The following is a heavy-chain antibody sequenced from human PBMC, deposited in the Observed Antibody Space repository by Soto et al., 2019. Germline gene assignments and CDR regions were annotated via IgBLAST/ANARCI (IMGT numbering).Heavy chain of an antibody. CDR1: RDSISSGYY. CDR2: IFHSGTP. CDR3: ARRGSRSSSALPSYDY. J-gene: IGHJ4*02. D-gene: IGHD3-22*01. V-gene: IGHV4-38-2*01. Sequence: PXATLSLTFAVSRDSISSGYYCYWVRQPPGKGLEWIGSIFHSGTPYYNPSLKSRLTISMDTSKTQFSLKLTSVTAADTAVYYCARRGSRSSSALPSYDYWGRGILVTVSS.